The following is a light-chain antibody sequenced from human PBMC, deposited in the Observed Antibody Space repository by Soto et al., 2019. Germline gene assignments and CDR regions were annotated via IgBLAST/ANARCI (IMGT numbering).Light chain of an antibody. Sequence: DIQMTQSPSTLSASIGDRVVITCRASESISSWLAWYQQKPGKAPKLPIYDVSSLESGVPSRFSGSGSGTEFTLTISSLQPDDFATYYCQQYNTYPWTFGQGTKVEIK. J-gene: IGKJ1*01. CDR1: ESISSW. CDR2: DVS. CDR3: QQYNTYPWT. V-gene: IGKV1-5*01.